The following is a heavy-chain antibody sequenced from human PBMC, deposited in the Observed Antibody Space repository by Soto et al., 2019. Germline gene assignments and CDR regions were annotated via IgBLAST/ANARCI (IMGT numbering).Heavy chain of an antibody. CDR2: ITHSGGT. V-gene: IGHV4-34*01. Sequence: SETLSLTCAVSGGSFSGYFWTWIRQAPGKGLEWIGEITHSGGTNYNSSHKSRVMISVDTSKKQFSLILSSVTAADTAVYYGARDRQFYHFWSGYENEGPDGLDVWGQGTTVTVSS. CDR3: ARDRQFYHFWSGYENEGPDGLDV. D-gene: IGHD3-3*02. J-gene: IGHJ6*02. CDR1: GGSFSGYF.